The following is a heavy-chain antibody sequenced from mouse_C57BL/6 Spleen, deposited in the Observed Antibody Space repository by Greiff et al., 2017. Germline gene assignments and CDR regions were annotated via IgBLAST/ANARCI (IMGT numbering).Heavy chain of an antibody. D-gene: IGHD1-1*02. CDR2: INPSNGGT. CDR3: AREVYYGEFDY. V-gene: IGHV1-53*01. J-gene: IGHJ2*01. Sequence: QVQLKQSGTELVKPGASVKLSCKASGYTFTSYWMHWVKQRPGQGLEWIGNINPSNGGTNYNEKFKSKATLTVDKSSSTAYMQLSSLTSEDSAVYYCAREVYYGEFDYWGQGTTLTVSS. CDR1: GYTFTSYW.